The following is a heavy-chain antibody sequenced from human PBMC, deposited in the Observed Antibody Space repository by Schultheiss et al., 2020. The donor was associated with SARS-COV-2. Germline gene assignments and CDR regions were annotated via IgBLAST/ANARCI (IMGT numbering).Heavy chain of an antibody. CDR3: ARDFKFRKVYSSGCNWYFVL. D-gene: IGHD6-19*01. CDR2: ISSSSSYI. J-gene: IGHJ2*01. V-gene: IGHV3-21*01. Sequence: GGSLSLSCAASGFTFSNVWMSWVRQARGKGLEWVSSISSSSSYIYYADSVKGRFTISRDNSKNTLYLQMNSLRAEDTAVYYCARDFKFRKVYSSGCNWYFVLWGRGTLVTVSS. CDR1: GFTFSNVW.